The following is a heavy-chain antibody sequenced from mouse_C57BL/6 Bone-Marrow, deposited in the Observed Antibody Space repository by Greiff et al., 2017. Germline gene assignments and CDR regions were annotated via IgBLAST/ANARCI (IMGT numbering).Heavy chain of an antibody. D-gene: IGHD4-1*01. CDR3: ARDWVYAMDY. J-gene: IGHJ4*01. CDR2: ILPGSGST. CDR1: GYTFTGYW. V-gene: IGHV1-9*01. Sequence: VKLQESGAELMKPGASVKLSCKATGYTFTGYWIEWVKQRPGHGLEWIGEILPGSGSTNSNEKFKGKATFTADTSSNTAYMQLSSLTTEDSAIYYCARDWVYAMDYWGQGTSVTVSS.